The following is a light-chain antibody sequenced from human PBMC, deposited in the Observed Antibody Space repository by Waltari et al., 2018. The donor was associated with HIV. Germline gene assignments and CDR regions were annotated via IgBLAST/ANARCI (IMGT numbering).Light chain of an antibody. CDR2: AAS. CDR1: QSVTSY. Sequence: EIVLTPSPAALSLSPGERATLSCRASQSVTSYLAWYQQKPGQAPRLLIYAASRRATGIPARFSGSGSGTDFTLTISSLQPEDSAIYYCQQRSDWHALTFGGGTKVEIK. CDR3: QQRSDWHALT. V-gene: IGKV3-11*01. J-gene: IGKJ4*01.